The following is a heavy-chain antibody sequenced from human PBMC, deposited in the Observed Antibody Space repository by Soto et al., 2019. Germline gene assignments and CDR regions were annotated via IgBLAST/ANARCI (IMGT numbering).Heavy chain of an antibody. CDR1: GYTFTSYG. CDR3: ARVIPYGSGSYDPSYWYFDL. D-gene: IGHD3-10*01. V-gene: IGHV1-18*01. CDR2: ISAYNGNT. J-gene: IGHJ2*01. Sequence: QVQLVQSGAEVKKPGASVKVSCKASGYTFTSYGISWVRQAPGQGLEWMGWISAYNGNTNYAQKLQGRVTMTTDTSTSTAYRELRSLRSDDTAVYYCARVIPYGSGSYDPSYWYFDLWGRGTLVTVSS.